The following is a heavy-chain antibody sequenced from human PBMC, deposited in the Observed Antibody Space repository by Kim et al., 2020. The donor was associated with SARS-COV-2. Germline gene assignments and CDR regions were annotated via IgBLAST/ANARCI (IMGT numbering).Heavy chain of an antibody. J-gene: IGHJ4*02. Sequence: GIANSAQKFRGRVTITADKSTSTAYMELSSLRSEDTAVYYCAASTTGTVDYWGQGTLVTVSS. CDR3: AASTTGTVDY. D-gene: IGHD1-1*01. V-gene: IGHV1-69*02. CDR2: GIA.